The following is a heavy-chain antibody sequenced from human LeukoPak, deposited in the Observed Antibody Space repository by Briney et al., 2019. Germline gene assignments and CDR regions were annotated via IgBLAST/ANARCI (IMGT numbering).Heavy chain of an antibody. V-gene: IGHV5-51*01. CDR1: GYSFPSYW. Sequence: GESLKIFCKGSGYSFPSYWIGWVRQMPGKGLEGMAIIYPDDSDTRCSPSFQGQNTISADKSIDTAYLQWNSLKASDSAMYYCARLGCSSTSCYDVWGKGTTVTVSS. D-gene: IGHD2-2*01. J-gene: IGHJ6*04. CDR2: IYPDDSDT. CDR3: ARLGCSSTSCYDV.